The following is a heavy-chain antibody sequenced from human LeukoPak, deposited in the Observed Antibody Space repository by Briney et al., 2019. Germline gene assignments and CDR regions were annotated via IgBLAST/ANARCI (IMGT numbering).Heavy chain of an antibody. CDR2: IYYSGST. Sequence: SETLSLTCTVSGGSISSSNYYWGWIRQPPGKGLEWIGTIYYSGSTYYNPSLKSRVTISVDTSENQFSLKLSSLTAADTAIYYCARQKKVGSRFDPWGQGTLVTVSS. V-gene: IGHV4-39*01. CDR3: ARQKKVGSRFDP. J-gene: IGHJ5*02. D-gene: IGHD1-26*01. CDR1: GGSISSSNYY.